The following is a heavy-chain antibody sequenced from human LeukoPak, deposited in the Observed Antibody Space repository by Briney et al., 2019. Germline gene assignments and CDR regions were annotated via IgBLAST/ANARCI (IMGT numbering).Heavy chain of an antibody. V-gene: IGHV4-39*07. CDR1: GGSISSSSYY. CDR2: IYYSGST. J-gene: IGHJ4*02. D-gene: IGHD6-13*01. Sequence: SETLSLTCTVSGGSISSSSYYWGWIRQPPGKGLEWIGSIYYSGSTYYNPSLKSRVTISVDTSKNQFSLNLSSVTAADTAVYYCASENIAAAGLDYWGQGTLVTVSS. CDR3: ASENIAAAGLDY.